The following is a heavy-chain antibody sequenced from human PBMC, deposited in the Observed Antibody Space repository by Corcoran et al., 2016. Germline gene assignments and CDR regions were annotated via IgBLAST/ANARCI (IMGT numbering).Heavy chain of an antibody. CDR1: GFTFTNYA. CDR2: ITSGGGRT. Sequence: DVQLVESGVGLVQPGGYLRLSCAASGFTFTNYAMSWVRQTPGKGLEWVSGITSGGGRTYYADSVKGRITISRDNSNNMLYLQMNSLRAEDTAIYYCANKAIAARPPMGWGQGTLVTVSS. D-gene: IGHD6-6*01. V-gene: IGHV3-23*04. CDR3: ANKAIAARPPMG. J-gene: IGHJ4*02.